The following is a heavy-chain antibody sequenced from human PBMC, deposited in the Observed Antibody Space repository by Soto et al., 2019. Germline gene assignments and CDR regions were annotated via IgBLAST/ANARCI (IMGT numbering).Heavy chain of an antibody. CDR3: ARGPLGYSTGSYDWFDP. J-gene: IGHJ5*02. CDR1: GYPFADYD. CDR2: MNPHRGNS. D-gene: IGHD3-10*01. Sequence: QVQLVQSGAEARNPGASVKVSCKASGYPFADYDINWVRQAAGQGLEWMGWMNPHRGNSGGAQKFQCRVAFTRNISISTAYMELSSLTSADTAVYFCARGPLGYSTGSYDWFDPWGQGTLVSVST. V-gene: IGHV1-8*01.